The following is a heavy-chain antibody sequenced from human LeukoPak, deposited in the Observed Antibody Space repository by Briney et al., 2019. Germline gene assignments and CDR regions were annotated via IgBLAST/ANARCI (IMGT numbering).Heavy chain of an antibody. CDR3: ARSSVAGTGDA. V-gene: IGHV3-30*04. CDR2: ISYDGSNK. J-gene: IGHJ6*04. CDR1: GFTFSDYP. Sequence: GGSLRLSCAASGFTFSDYPMHWVRQAPGRGLEWVAVISYDGSNKYYAESVKGRITISRDNSKNTLYLQMNSLRAEDTAVYYCARSSVAGTGDAWGKGTTVTVSS. D-gene: IGHD6-19*01.